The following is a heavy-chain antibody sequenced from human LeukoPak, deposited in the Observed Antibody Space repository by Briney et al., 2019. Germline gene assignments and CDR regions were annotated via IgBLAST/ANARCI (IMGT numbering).Heavy chain of an antibody. CDR2: IYYTGIT. CDR3: ATSSGSGRSDF. J-gene: IGHJ4*02. V-gene: IGHV4-59*01. D-gene: IGHD3-10*01. Sequence: SETLSLTCTVSSGSINSYYWSWMRHSPGKGLEWIGYIYYTGITKYNPSFKSRVYISMDTSRKQFSLKLTSVTAADTAVYYCATSSGSGRSDFWGQGTLVAVSS. CDR1: SGSINSYY.